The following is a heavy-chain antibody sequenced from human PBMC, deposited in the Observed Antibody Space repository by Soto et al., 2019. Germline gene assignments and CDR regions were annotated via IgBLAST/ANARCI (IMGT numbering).Heavy chain of an antibody. CDR3: ARLRGSIENPDYYYYGMDV. Sequence: SETLSLTCAVYGGSFSGYYWSWIRQPPGKGLEWIGEINHSGSTNYNPSLKSRVTISVDTSKNQFSLKLSSVTAADTDVYYCARLRGSIENPDYYYYGMDVWGQVTTVTVSS. D-gene: IGHD3-16*02. V-gene: IGHV4-34*01. CDR2: INHSGST. J-gene: IGHJ6*02. CDR1: GGSFSGYY.